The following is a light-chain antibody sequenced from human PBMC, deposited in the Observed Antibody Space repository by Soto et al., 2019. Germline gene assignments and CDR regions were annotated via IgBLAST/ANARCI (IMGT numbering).Light chain of an antibody. J-gene: IGKJ1*01. V-gene: IGKV3-20*01. CDR2: GAS. Sequence: EIVLTQPPATLSLSPGERATLSCRASQSVTTFLAWYQQKRGQAPRLLIYGASSRATGIPDRFSGSGSGTDFTLTISSLEPEDFAVYYCHQYGSSPSTFGQGTKVDIK. CDR1: QSVTTF. CDR3: HQYGSSPST.